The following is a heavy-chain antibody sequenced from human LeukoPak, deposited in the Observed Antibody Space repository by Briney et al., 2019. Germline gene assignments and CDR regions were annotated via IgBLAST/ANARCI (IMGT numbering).Heavy chain of an antibody. CDR3: ARGYCSSTSCFYYFDY. J-gene: IGHJ4*02. CDR2: INPNGADT. Sequence: ASVKVSCKASGYTFTGYYMHWVRQAPGQRLEWMGWINPNGADTNYAQKFQGRVTMTRDTSISTAYMELSRLRSDDTAVYYCARGYCSSTSCFYYFDYWGQGTLVTVSS. V-gene: IGHV1-2*02. CDR1: GYTFTGYY. D-gene: IGHD2-2*01.